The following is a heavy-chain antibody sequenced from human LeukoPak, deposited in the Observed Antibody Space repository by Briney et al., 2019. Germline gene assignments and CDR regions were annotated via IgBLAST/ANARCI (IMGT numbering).Heavy chain of an antibody. J-gene: IGHJ5*02. CDR1: GGSFSGYY. CDR2: INHSGST. V-gene: IGHV4-34*01. D-gene: IGHD6-6*01. Sequence: SETLSLTCAVYGGSFSGYYWSWIRQPPGKGLEWIGEINHSGSTNYNPSLKSRVTISVDTSKKQFSLKLSSVTAADTAVYYCARAPGYSSSSGGLDPWGQGTLVTVSS. CDR3: ARAPGYSSSSGGLDP.